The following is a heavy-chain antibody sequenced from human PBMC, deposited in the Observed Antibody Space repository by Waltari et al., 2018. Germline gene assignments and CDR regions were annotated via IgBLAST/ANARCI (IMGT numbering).Heavy chain of an antibody. D-gene: IGHD1-26*01. CDR1: GFTFNSYA. Sequence: QVQLVESGGGVVQPGTSLRLSCAASGFTFNSYALYWVRQAPGKGLEWVAFISYDGSNEYYADSVKGRFTISRDNSKNTLNLQMNSLRSEDTAVYYCAREGEGGNYYYYMDVWGKGTTVTVSS. CDR3: AREGEGGNYYYYMDV. V-gene: IGHV3-30-3*01. J-gene: IGHJ6*03. CDR2: ISYDGSNE.